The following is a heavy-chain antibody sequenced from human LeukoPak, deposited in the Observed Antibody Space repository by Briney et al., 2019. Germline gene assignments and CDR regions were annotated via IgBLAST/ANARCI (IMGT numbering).Heavy chain of an antibody. CDR2: ICYSGIT. CDR1: SVSISGGGYC. CDR3: AKDKATGSSLDP. J-gene: IGHJ5*02. Sequence: PSETLSLTCAVSSVSISGGGYCWNWIRQPPGKGLEWIGYICYSGITYYNPSLKSRLTMSLDTSNNQFSLHLSSVTAADTAVYYCAKDKATGSSLDPWGQGTLVTVSS. V-gene: IGHV4-30-4*07. D-gene: IGHD1-26*01.